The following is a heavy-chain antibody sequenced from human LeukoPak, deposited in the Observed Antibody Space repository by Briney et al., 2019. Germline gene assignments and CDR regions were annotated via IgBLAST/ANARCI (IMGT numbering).Heavy chain of an antibody. CDR3: ARETSYYYDSSGYYDR. Sequence: PSETLSLTCAVYGGSFSGYYWSWIRQPPGKGLEWIGEINHSGSTNYNPSLKSRVTISVDTSKNQFSLKLSSVTAADTAVYYCARETSYYYDSSGYYDRWGQGTLVTVSS. V-gene: IGHV4-34*01. J-gene: IGHJ4*02. D-gene: IGHD3-22*01. CDR1: GGSFSGYY. CDR2: INHSGST.